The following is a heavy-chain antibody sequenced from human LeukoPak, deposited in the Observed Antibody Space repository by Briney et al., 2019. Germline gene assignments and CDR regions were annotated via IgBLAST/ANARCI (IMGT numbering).Heavy chain of an antibody. J-gene: IGHJ4*02. D-gene: IGHD1-1*01. CDR1: GFSVSRYW. CDR2: ITLDGSDS. V-gene: IGHV3-7*04. Sequence: PGGSLRLSCAASGFSVSRYWMSWVRQAPGKGLEWVATITLDGSDSYYVDSVKGRFTVSRDNAKNSLYLQMNSLRVEDTAVFYCTTENWYVFENWGQGSLVTVSS. CDR3: TTENWYVFEN.